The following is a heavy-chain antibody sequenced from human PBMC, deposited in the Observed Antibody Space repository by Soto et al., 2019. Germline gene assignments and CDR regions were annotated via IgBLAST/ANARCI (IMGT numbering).Heavy chain of an antibody. CDR1: GFTFSSYA. D-gene: IGHD1-26*01. Sequence: EVQLLESGGGLVQPGGSLRLSCAASGFTFSSYAMTWVRQAPGQGLEWVSSISGSGVSTYYADSVKGRSTVSRDNSKNTLYLRMNSLRAEDTAVYFCAKVGLWEWFEHVGQGTLVIVSS. V-gene: IGHV3-23*01. J-gene: IGHJ5*02. CDR3: AKVGLWEWFEH. CDR2: ISGSGVST.